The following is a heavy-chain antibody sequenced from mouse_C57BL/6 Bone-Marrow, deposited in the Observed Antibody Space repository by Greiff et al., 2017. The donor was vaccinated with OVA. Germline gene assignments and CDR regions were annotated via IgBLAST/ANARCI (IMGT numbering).Heavy chain of an antibody. D-gene: IGHD3-2*02. Sequence: VQVVESGPGLVAPSQSLSITCTVSGFSLTSYGVDWVRPPPGKGLEWLGVIWGGGSTNYNTAIMYILSISKDNAKSQVFLKMNSLLTDDTAMYYCAKRTRQLRPFAYWGQGTLVTVSA. CDR1: GFSLTSYG. V-gene: IGHV2-9*01. J-gene: IGHJ3*01. CDR3: AKRTRQLRPFAY. CDR2: IWGGGST.